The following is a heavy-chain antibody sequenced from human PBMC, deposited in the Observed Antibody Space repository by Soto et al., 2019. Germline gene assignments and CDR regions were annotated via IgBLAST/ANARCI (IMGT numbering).Heavy chain of an antibody. CDR1: GFTFSSYS. CDR3: ARGVVVAATPTYYYYGMDV. J-gene: IGHJ6*02. D-gene: IGHD2-15*01. V-gene: IGHV3-21*01. Sequence: EVQLVESGGGLVKPGGSLRLSCAASGFTFSSYSMNWVRQAPGKGLEWVSSISSSSSYIYYADSVKGRFTISRDNAKNSLYLQMNSVRAEDTAVYYCARGVVVAATPTYYYYGMDVWGQGTTVTVSS. CDR2: ISSSSSYI.